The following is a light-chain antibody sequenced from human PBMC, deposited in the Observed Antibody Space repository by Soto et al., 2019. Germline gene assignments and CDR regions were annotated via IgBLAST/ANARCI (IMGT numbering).Light chain of an antibody. CDR1: SSDVGGYNY. J-gene: IGLJ1*01. CDR3: SSYTSASTLV. CDR2: EVS. Sequence: QSALTQPASVSGSPGQSITISCTGTSSDVGGYNYVSWYQQHPGRAPKLMIYEVSNRPSGVSDRFSGPKSGNTASLTIYGLQAEDEADYYCSSYTSASTLVFGTGTKVTVL. V-gene: IGLV2-14*01.